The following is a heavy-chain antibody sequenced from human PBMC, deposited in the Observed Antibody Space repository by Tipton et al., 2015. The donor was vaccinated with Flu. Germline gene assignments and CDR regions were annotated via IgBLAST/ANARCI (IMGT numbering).Heavy chain of an antibody. J-gene: IGHJ6*02. Sequence: TLSLTCIVSGDSIRSDYFWGWIRQPAGKGLEWIGRIYTSGSTNYNPSLKSRVTISVDTSKNQFSPKLSSVTAADTAVYYCARDRRLPQGYYGMDVWGQGTTVTVSS. V-gene: IGHV4-61*02. CDR1: GDSIRSDY. CDR2: IYTSGST. D-gene: IGHD4-11*01. CDR3: ARDRRLPQGYYGMDV.